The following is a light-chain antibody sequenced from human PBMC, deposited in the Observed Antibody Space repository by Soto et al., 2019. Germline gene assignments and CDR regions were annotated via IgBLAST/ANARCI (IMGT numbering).Light chain of an antibody. V-gene: IGLV2-14*01. CDR2: EVS. Sequence: QSVLTQPASVSGSPGQSITISCTGTSSDVGYYNYVSWYQQHPGIAPKLMIYEVSNRPSGVSNRFSGSKSDNTASLTISGLQAEDEADYYCSSYTTTSTWVFGGGTKLTVL. J-gene: IGLJ3*02. CDR1: SSDVGYYNY. CDR3: SSYTTTSTWV.